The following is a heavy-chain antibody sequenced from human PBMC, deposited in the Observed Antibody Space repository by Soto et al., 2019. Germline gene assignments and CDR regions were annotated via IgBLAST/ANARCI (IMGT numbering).Heavy chain of an antibody. CDR1: GGSISSVGYY. CDR2: ISYSGST. V-gene: IGHV4-31*01. D-gene: IGHD3-10*01. CDR3: ARVWGVVSTNKHRYFYL. J-gene: IGHJ2*01. Sequence: QVQLQESGPGLVKPSQTLSLSCSVSGGSISSVGYYWSWIRQHPGKGLEWIGHISYSGSTYYNPSLKSLISISVDTSKNQFSLKLSSVTAADTAVYHCARVWGVVSTNKHRYFYLWGRGTPVIVSS.